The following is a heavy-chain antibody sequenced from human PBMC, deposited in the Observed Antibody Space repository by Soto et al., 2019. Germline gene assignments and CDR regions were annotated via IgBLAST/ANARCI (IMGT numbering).Heavy chain of an antibody. Sequence: QVQLQESGPGLVKPSQTLSLTCTVSGGSISSGGYYWSWIRQHPGKGLEWIGYIYYSGSTYYNPSLKSRVTISVDTSKNQFSLKLSSVTAADTAVYYCVRSPIMTTVTREDYWGQGTLVTVSS. CDR3: VRSPIMTTVTREDY. CDR2: IYYSGST. D-gene: IGHD4-17*01. J-gene: IGHJ4*02. CDR1: GGSISSGGYY. V-gene: IGHV4-31*03.